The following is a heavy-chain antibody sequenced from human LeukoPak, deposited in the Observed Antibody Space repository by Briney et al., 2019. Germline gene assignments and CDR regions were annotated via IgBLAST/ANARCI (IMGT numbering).Heavy chain of an antibody. V-gene: IGHV4-30-2*05. CDR3: ARVVVVPAATYYYYYYGMDV. CDR1: GGSISSGGYS. CDR2: IYHSGST. J-gene: IGHJ6*02. D-gene: IGHD2-2*01. Sequence: PSETLSLTCAVSGGSISSGGYSWSWIRQPPGKGLEWIGYIYHSGSTYYNPSLKSRVTISVDTSKNQFSLKLSSVTAADTAVYYCARVVVVPAATYYYYYYGMDVWGQGTTVTVSS.